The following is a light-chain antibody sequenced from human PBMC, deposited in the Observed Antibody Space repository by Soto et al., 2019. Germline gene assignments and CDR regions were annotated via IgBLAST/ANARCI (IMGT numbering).Light chain of an antibody. V-gene: IGKV1-9*01. J-gene: IGKJ4*01. CDR2: AAS. Sequence: IELTQSPSSRSASLGDRVTISCRASQGISSYLGWYQQKPGKAPNLLIYAASALQSGVPSQFSGSGAGTDFTLTISSLQHDDVATFYCRQYQSFSLTFGGGTKVDIK. CDR1: QGISSY. CDR3: RQYQSFSLT.